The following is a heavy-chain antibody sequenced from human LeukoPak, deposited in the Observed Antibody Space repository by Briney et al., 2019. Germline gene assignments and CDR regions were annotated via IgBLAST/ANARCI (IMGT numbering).Heavy chain of an antibody. J-gene: IGHJ4*02. D-gene: IGHD5/OR15-5a*01. CDR1: GFTFSSYG. V-gene: IGHV3-21*04. CDR2: ISSSSYI. CDR3: AREGTIVLYDSVDY. Sequence: GRSLRLSCAASGFTFSSYGMNWVRQAPGKGLEWVSSISSSSYIYYADSVKGRFTISRDNAKNSLYLQMNSLRAEDTAVYYCAREGTIVLYDSVDYWGQGTLVTVSS.